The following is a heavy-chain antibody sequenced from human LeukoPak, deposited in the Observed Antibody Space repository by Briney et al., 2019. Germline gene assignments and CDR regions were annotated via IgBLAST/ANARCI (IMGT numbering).Heavy chain of an antibody. CDR3: ARDFLYDSSGYYYPSRGAFDI. CDR2: INPSGGST. D-gene: IGHD3-22*01. J-gene: IGHJ3*02. CDR1: GYTFTGYY. V-gene: IGHV1-46*01. Sequence: ASVKVSCKASGYTFTGYYMHWVRQAPGQGLEWMGIINPSGGSTSYAQKFQGRVTMTRDMSTSTVYMELSSLRSEDTAVYYCARDFLYDSSGYYYPSRGAFDIWGQGTMVTVSS.